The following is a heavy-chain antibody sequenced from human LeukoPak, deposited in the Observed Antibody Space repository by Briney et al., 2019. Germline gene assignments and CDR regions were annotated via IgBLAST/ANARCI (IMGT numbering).Heavy chain of an antibody. CDR3: EGHNYGGPFDY. CDR1: GFTFTSYS. J-gene: IGHJ4*02. CDR2: ISGGGGST. D-gene: IGHD4/OR15-4a*01. V-gene: IGHV3-23*01. Sequence: GGSLRLSCAASGFTFTSYSMNWVRQAPGKGLEWVSTISGGGGSTYYADSVKGRFTISRDNAKNSLYLQMNSLRDEDTAVYYCEGHNYGGPFDYWGLGTLVTVSS.